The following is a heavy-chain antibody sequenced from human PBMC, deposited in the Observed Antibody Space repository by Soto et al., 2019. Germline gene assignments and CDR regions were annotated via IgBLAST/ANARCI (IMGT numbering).Heavy chain of an antibody. Sequence: QLQLQESGPGLVKPSETLSLTCSVSGDSISISSYYWGWVRQPPGKGLEWIGSIHYSGSTHYNPSLQSRVTISGDASKKQFSLKLGSVTAADTALYYCASTKDETLYFDYRGQGNLVTVSS. V-gene: IGHV4-39*01. J-gene: IGHJ4*02. D-gene: IGHD2-15*01. CDR2: IHYSGST. CDR1: GDSISISSYY. CDR3: ASTKDETLYFDY.